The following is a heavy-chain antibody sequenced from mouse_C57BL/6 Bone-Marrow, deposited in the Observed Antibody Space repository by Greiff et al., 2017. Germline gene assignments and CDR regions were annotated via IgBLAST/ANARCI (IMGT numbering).Heavy chain of an antibody. CDR1: GYTFTDYE. CDR3: TRWGITTVVVPFDY. J-gene: IGHJ2*01. D-gene: IGHD1-1*01. V-gene: IGHV1-15*01. Sequence: VKLVESGAELVRPGASVTLSCKASGYTFTDYEMHWVKQTPVHGLEWIGAIDPETGGTAYNQKFKGQAILTADKSSSTAYMERRSLTSEDSAVYYCTRWGITTVVVPFDYWGQGTTLTVSS. CDR2: IDPETGGT.